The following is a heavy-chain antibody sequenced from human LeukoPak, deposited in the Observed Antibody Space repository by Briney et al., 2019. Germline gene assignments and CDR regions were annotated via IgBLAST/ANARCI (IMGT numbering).Heavy chain of an antibody. J-gene: IGHJ4*02. V-gene: IGHV1-46*01. CDR2: INPSGGST. Sequence: ASVKVSCKTSGYTFTSYYMHWVRQAPGQGLEWMGIINPSGGSTSYAQKFQGRVTISVDTSKNQFSLKLSSVTAADTAVYYCARHGPPKTGTSTYHLDYRGQGTLVTVSS. CDR1: GYTFTSYY. CDR3: ARHGPPKTGTSTYHLDY. D-gene: IGHD1-7*01.